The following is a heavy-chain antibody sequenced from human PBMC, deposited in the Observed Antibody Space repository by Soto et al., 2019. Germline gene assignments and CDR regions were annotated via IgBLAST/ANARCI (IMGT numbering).Heavy chain of an antibody. V-gene: IGHV1-69*13. CDR1: GVSFSNFG. CDR2: FVPVFGRP. CDR3: AREGSGYNF. J-gene: IGHJ4*02. D-gene: IGHD5-12*01. Sequence: ASVKVSCKASGVSFSNFGISWVRQARGQGLEWMGGFVPVFGRPNYAQRFRGRLTITADESTSTGYMELISLRSDDTAVYYCAREGSGYNFWGQGTKVTVSS.